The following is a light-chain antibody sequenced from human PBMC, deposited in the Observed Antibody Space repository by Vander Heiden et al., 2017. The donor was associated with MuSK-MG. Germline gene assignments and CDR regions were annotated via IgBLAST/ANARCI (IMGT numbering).Light chain of an antibody. CDR3: RQYDGSPLT. J-gene: IGKJ4*01. CDR2: GAS. V-gene: IGKV3-20*01. CDR1: QSVSSSY. Sequence: ETALTQSPRALSLSPGEEATLSCRGSQSVSSSYLASYQQKPGRAPRLLIYGASSRTAAVPDRRSSSRSGTNVSLTIIRLEPEDDAVEYCRQYDGSPLTFGGGTKVEIK.